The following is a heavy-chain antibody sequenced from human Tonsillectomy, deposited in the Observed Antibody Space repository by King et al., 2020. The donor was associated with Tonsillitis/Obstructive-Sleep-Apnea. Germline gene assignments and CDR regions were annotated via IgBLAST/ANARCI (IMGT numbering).Heavy chain of an antibody. D-gene: IGHD1-14*01. CDR1: GYTFTWNY. J-gene: IGHJ4*02. Sequence: VQLVESGAEVKTPGASVKVSCKASGYTFTWNYIHWVRQARGQGLEWVGIINPSRGVTTYAQEFKGRVTMTTDTSASTGYLVLSSLRSEDTAVYYCARDDVVGRYIDSWGQGTLVTVSS. V-gene: IGHV1-46*01. CDR3: ARDDVVGRYIDS. CDR2: INPSRGVT.